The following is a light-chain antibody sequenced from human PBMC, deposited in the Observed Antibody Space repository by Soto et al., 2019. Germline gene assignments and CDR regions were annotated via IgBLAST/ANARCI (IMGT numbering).Light chain of an antibody. CDR1: NSNIGSNT. Sequence: QSVLTQPPSASGTPGQRVTLSCFGSNSNIGSNTVNWYQHFPGTAPRFLLDGNDQRPSGVPDRFSASQSGTSASLAISGLQSEDEADYYCAVWEDRLRIRVFGGGTKLTVL. CDR2: GND. J-gene: IGLJ2*01. CDR3: AVWEDRLRIRV. V-gene: IGLV1-44*01.